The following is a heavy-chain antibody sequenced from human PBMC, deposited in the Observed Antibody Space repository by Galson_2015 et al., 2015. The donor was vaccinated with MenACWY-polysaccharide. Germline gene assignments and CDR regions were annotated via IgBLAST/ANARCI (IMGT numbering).Heavy chain of an antibody. CDR2: IKEDGSEK. CDR1: GFTFSSYW. D-gene: IGHD2-2*01. Sequence: SLRLSCAASGFTFSSYWMSWVRQAPGKGLEWVAVIKEDGSEKYYVDSVKGRFTISRDNAKKSLYLQMNSLRAEDTAIYYCATNRGYDTFDHWGQGALVTVSS. CDR3: ATNRGYDTFDH. V-gene: IGHV3-7*03. J-gene: IGHJ4*02.